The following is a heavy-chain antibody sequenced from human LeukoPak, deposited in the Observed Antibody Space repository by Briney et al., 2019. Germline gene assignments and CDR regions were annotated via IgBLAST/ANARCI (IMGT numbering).Heavy chain of an antibody. CDR3: ARAGYGYYYYYYMDV. Sequence: PGGSLRLSCAASGFTFDDYGMSWVRQAPGKGLEWVSGINWNGGSTGYADSVKGRFTISRDNAKNSLYLQMNSLRAEDTALYYCARAGYGYYYYYYMDVWGKGTTVTVSS. CDR2: INWNGGST. J-gene: IGHJ6*03. D-gene: IGHD5-18*01. V-gene: IGHV3-20*04. CDR1: GFTFDDYG.